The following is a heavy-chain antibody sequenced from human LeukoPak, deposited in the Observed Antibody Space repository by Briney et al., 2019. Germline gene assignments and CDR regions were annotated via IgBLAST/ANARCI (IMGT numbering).Heavy chain of an antibody. CDR1: GYTFTSYY. Sequence: ASVKVSCKASGYTFTSYYMHWVRQAPGQGLEWMGIINPSGGSTSYAQKFQGRVTMTRDTSTSTVYMELSSLRSEDTAVYYCARVGGLYCGGDCYRFDYWGLGTLVTVSS. D-gene: IGHD2-21*02. J-gene: IGHJ4*02. V-gene: IGHV1-46*01. CDR2: INPSGGST. CDR3: ARVGGLYCGGDCYRFDY.